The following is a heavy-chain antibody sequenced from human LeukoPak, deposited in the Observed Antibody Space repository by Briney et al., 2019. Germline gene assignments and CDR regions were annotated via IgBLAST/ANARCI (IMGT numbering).Heavy chain of an antibody. V-gene: IGHV3-30*02. D-gene: IGHD5-12*01. CDR1: GFTFSSYA. CDR2: IRYDGSNK. J-gene: IGHJ6*03. CDR3: AKAGPRESGYEEKNNYYYYYMDV. Sequence: GRSLRLSCAASGFTFSSYAMHWVRQAPGKGLEWVAFIRYDGSNKYYADSVKGRFTTSRDNSKNTLYLQMNSLRAEDTAVYYCAKAGPRESGYEEKNNYYYYYMDVWGKGTTVTISS.